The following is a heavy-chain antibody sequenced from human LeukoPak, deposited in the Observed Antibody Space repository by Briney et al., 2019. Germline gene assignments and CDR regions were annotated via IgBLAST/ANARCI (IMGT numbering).Heavy chain of an antibody. Sequence: SETLSLTCTVSGGSISGYYWTWIRQPPGKGLEWIGYTYYSGSTNYNPSLKSRVTISLDTSKNQFSLKLSSVTAADTAVYYCARGGGFDMGGYYFDYWGQGTLVTVSS. CDR3: ARGGGFDMGGYYFDY. CDR2: TYYSGST. J-gene: IGHJ4*02. V-gene: IGHV4-59*01. CDR1: GGSISGYY. D-gene: IGHD5-12*01.